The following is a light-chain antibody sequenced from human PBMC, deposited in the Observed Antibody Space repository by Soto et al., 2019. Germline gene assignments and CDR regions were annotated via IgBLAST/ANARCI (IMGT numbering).Light chain of an antibody. J-gene: IGKJ2*01. V-gene: IGKV3D-15*01. CDR2: GAS. CDR1: QSVNIY. Sequence: EIVMTQSPATLSVSPGERATLSCRASQSVNIYLAWYQQKPGQAPRLLIFGASYRATGIPARFSGSGSGTEFTLTISSVQSEDSAIYYCQERSKWPLYTFGQGTKVDIK. CDR3: QERSKWPLYT.